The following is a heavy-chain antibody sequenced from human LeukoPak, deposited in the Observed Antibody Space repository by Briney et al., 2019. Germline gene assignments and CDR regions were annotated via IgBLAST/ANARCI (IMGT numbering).Heavy chain of an antibody. CDR1: GGSFSGYY. CDR3: ARARYFDWLLSLGCYFDY. CDR2: INHSGST. V-gene: IGHV4-34*01. J-gene: IGHJ4*02. Sequence: PSETLSLTCAVYGGSFSGYYWSWIRQPPGKGMEWIGEINHSGSTNYNPSLKSRVTISVDTSKNQFSLKLSSVTAADTAVYYCARARYFDWLLSLGCYFDYWGQGTLVTVSS. D-gene: IGHD3-9*01.